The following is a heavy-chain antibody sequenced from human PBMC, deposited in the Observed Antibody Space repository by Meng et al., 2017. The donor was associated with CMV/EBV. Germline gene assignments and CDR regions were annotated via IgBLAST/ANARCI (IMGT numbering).Heavy chain of an antibody. V-gene: IGHV3-64*02. CDR2: ISSNRGST. Sequence: GGSLRLLCAASGFTFSSYAMHWVRQAPGKGLEYVSAISSNRGSTSYADSVKGRFTISRDNSKNTLYLQMGSLRAEDMAVYYCASGLYSSPAYYYYGMDVWGQGTTVTVSS. CDR3: ASGLYSSPAYYYYGMDV. D-gene: IGHD6-13*01. CDR1: GFTFSSYA. J-gene: IGHJ6*02.